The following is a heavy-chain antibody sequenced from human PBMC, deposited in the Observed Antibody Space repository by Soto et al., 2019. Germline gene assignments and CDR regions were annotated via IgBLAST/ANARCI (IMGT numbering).Heavy chain of an antibody. D-gene: IGHD6-19*01. CDR1: GFTFSSYA. CDR3: AKSKSGWYLLDY. Sequence: GGSLRLSCAASGFTFSSYAMSWVRQAPGKGLEWVSAISGSGGNTYYADSVKGRFTISRDNSKNTLYLQMNSLRAEDTAVYYCAKSKSGWYLLDYWGQGTLVTVSS. CDR2: ISGSGGNT. J-gene: IGHJ4*02. V-gene: IGHV3-23*01.